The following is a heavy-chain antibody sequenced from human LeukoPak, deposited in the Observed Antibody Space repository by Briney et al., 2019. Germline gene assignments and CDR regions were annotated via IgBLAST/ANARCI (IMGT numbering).Heavy chain of an antibody. CDR3: ARSTHGYYYYGMDV. CDR2: ISSNGGST. V-gene: IGHV3-64*01. CDR1: GFTFSSYA. D-gene: IGHD1-1*01. J-gene: IGHJ6*02. Sequence: GSLRLSCAASGFTFSSYAMHWVRQAPGKGLEYVSAISSNGGSTYYANSVKGRFTSSRDNSKNTLYLQMGSLRAEDMAVYYCARSTHGYYYYGMDVWGQGTTVTVSS.